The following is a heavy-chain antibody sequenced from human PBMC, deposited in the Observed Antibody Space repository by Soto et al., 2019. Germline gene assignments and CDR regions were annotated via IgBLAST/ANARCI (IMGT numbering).Heavy chain of an antibody. V-gene: IGHV4-61*08. Sequence: QVQLQESGPGLVKPSETLSLSCTVSGGSVSSGGYYWSWIRQPPGRGLEWIGYIYSSGSTNYNPSLKSRITISVDTSRNQFSLRLSSATAADTAVYYCASAAPRYSTSWFLFEYWGQGTPVTVSS. J-gene: IGHJ4*02. CDR1: GGSVSSGGYY. CDR2: IYSSGST. CDR3: ASAAPRYSTSWFLFEY. D-gene: IGHD6-13*01.